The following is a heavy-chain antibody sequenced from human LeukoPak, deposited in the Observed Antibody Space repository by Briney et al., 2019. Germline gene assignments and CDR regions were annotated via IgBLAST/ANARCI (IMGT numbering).Heavy chain of an antibody. J-gene: IGHJ4*02. CDR2: IIPIFGTA. D-gene: IGHD1-26*01. CDR3: ARDHGGSYPYCFDY. V-gene: IGHV1-69*13. Sequence: GASVTVSCTASGGTFSSYAISWVRQAPGQGLEWMGGIIPIFGTANYAQKFQGRVTITADESTSTAYMELSSLRSEDTAVYYCARDHGGSYPYCFDYWGQGTLVTVSS. CDR1: GGTFSSYA.